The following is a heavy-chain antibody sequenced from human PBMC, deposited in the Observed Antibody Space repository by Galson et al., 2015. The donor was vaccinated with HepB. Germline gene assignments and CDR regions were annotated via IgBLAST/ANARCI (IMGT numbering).Heavy chain of an antibody. CDR1: GFTFSSYW. D-gene: IGHD2-2*01. J-gene: IGHJ4*02. V-gene: IGHV3-7*01. Sequence: SLRLSCAASGFTFSSYWMSWVRQAPGKGLEWVANIKQDGSEKYYVDSVKGRFTISRDNAKNSLYLQMNSLRVEDTAVYYCARPPGLATFDYWGQGTLITVSS. CDR2: IKQDGSEK. CDR3: ARPPGLATFDY.